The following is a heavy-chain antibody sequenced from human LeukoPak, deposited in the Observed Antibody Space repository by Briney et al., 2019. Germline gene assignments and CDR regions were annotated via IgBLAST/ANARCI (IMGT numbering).Heavy chain of an antibody. V-gene: IGHV3-7*04. J-gene: IGHJ4*02. Sequence: GGSLRLSCTASGFTFSGYWMNWVRQAPGKGLEWVVIIKQDGSEKFYVDSVKGRFTISRDNAKSSLYLQINSLRAEDTAVYYCAGGSGWLIDYWGQGSLVTVSS. CDR2: IKQDGSEK. D-gene: IGHD2-15*01. CDR1: GFTFSGYW. CDR3: AGGSGWLIDY.